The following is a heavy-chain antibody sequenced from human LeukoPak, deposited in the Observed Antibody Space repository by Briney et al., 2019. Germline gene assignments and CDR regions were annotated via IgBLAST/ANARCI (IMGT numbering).Heavy chain of an antibody. V-gene: IGHV1-3*01. CDR3: ARDWGPMVRASWDWFDP. CDR1: GYTFTSYA. D-gene: IGHD3-10*01. J-gene: IGHJ5*02. CDR2: INAGNGDT. Sequence: ASVKDSCKASGYTFTSYAMHWVRQAPGQRLEWMGWINAGNGDTKYSQKFQGRLTITRDTSASAAYMELSSLTSEDTTVYYCARDWGPMVRASWDWFDPWGQGTLVTVSS.